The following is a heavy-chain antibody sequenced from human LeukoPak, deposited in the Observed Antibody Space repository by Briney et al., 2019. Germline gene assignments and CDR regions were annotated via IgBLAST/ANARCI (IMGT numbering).Heavy chain of an antibody. J-gene: IGHJ4*02. CDR2: ISSSSSTI. D-gene: IGHD3-22*01. CDR3: ARGAYYYED. Sequence: GSLRLSCAASGFTFSSHSMNWVRQGPGKGLEWVSYISSSSSTIYYADSVKGRFTISRDNAKDSLYLQMNSLRAEDTAVYYCARGAYYYEDWGQGTLVTVSS. CDR1: GFTFSSHS. V-gene: IGHV3-48*01.